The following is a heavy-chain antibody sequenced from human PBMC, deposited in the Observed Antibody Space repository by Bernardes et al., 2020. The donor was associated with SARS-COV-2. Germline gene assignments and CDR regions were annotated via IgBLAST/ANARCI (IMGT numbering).Heavy chain of an antibody. CDR2: IYSGGST. V-gene: IGHV3-53*04. CDR3: AREEGYYYDSSGPGAFDI. D-gene: IGHD3-22*01. Sequence: GGSLRLSCAASGFTVSSNYMSWVRQAPGKGLEWVSVIYSGGSTYYADSVKGRFTISRHNSKNTLYLQMNSLRAEDTAVYYCAREEGYYYDSSGPGAFDIWGQGTMVTVSS. CDR1: GFTVSSNY. J-gene: IGHJ3*02.